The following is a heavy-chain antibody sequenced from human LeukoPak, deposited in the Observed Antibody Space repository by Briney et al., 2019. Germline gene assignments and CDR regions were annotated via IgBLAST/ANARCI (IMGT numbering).Heavy chain of an antibody. D-gene: IGHD2-8*01. V-gene: IGHV4-30-4*01. CDR1: GGSISSGDYY. CDR2: IYYSGST. Sequence: PSETLSLTCTVSGGSISSGDYYWSWIRQPPGKGLEWIGYIYYSGSTYYNPSLKSRVTISVDTSKNQFSLKLSSVTAADTAVYYCARDRVLYGMDVWGKGTTVTVSS. CDR3: ARDRVLYGMDV. J-gene: IGHJ6*04.